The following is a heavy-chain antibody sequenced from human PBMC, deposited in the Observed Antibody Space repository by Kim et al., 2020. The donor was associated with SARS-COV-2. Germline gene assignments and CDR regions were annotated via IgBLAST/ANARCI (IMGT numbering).Heavy chain of an antibody. Sequence: GGSLRLSCAASGFTFSDYYMSWIRQAPGKGLEWVSYISSSGSTIYYADSVKGRFTISRDNAKNSLYLQMNSLRAEDTAVYYCAREFAFLEWYLDYWGQGTLVTVSS. CDR2: ISSSGSTI. CDR3: AREFAFLEWYLDY. J-gene: IGHJ4*02. V-gene: IGHV3-11*01. D-gene: IGHD3-3*02. CDR1: GFTFSDYY.